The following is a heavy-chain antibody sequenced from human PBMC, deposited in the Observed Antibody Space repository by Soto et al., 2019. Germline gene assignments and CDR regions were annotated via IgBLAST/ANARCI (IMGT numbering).Heavy chain of an antibody. V-gene: IGHV3-23*01. J-gene: IGHJ4*02. CDR1: GFNVGAFA. CDR2: ISVSDAFI. D-gene: IGHD1-20*01. Sequence: XGSLLLSCAASGFNVGAFAVNWVRQAPGKGLEWVSGISVSDAFIYYADSVRGRFSISRDASENILYLQMNSLRVDDTALYYCTRETVAGITGLDYWGPGTLVTVSS. CDR3: TRETVAGITGLDY.